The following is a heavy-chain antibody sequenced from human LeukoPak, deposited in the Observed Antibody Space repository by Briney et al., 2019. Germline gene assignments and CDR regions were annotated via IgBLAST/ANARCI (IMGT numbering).Heavy chain of an antibody. CDR1: GGSISSSSYY. D-gene: IGHD5-18*01. CDR2: IYYSGST. J-gene: IGHJ6*03. Sequence: TPSETLSLTCTVSGGSISSSSYYWGWIRQPPGKGLEWIGSIYYSGSTYYNPSLKSRVTISVDTSKNQFSLKLSSVTAAETAVYYCAREETAMVNPGYYYYYYMDVWGKGTTVTISS. CDR3: AREETAMVNPGYYYYYYMDV. V-gene: IGHV4-39*07.